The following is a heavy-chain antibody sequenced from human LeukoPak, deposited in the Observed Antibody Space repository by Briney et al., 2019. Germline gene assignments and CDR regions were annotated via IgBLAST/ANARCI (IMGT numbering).Heavy chain of an antibody. CDR1: GVSISSYY. CDR3: ARAHYDSSGYYYYYYGMDV. D-gene: IGHD3-22*01. V-gene: IGHV4-59*12. J-gene: IGHJ6*02. CDR2: IYHSGST. Sequence: PSETLSLTCTVSGVSISSYYWSWIRQPPGKGLEWIGYIYHSGSTYYNPSLKSRVTISVDRSKNQFSLKLSSVTAADTAVYYCARAHYDSSGYYYYYYGMDVWGQGTTVTVSS.